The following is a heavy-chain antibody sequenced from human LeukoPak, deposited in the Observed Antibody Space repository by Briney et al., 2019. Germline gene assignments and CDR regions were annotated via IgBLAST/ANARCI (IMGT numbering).Heavy chain of an antibody. Sequence: AGGSLRLSCAASGFTFSDYYMSWSRQAPGKGLEWLSYISPSTTHTSYADSVKGRFTISRDNAKNLLYLQMNSLRAEDTAVYYCARGGHGAADQWGQGTLVTVPS. CDR1: GFTFSDYY. CDR3: ARGGHGAADQ. D-gene: IGHD1-26*01. CDR2: ISPSTTHT. V-gene: IGHV3-11*05. J-gene: IGHJ5*02.